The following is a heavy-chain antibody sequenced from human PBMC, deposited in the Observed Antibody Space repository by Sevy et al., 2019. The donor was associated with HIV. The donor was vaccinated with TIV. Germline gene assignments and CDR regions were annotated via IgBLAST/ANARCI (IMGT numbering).Heavy chain of an antibody. CDR3: ARPRDDYSNARDFDY. Sequence: SETLSLTCAVYGGSFSGYYWSWIRQPPGKGLEWIGEINHSGSTNYTPSLKSRVTISVDTSKNQFSLKLSSVTAADTAVYYCARPRDDYSNARDFDYWGQGTLVTVSS. CDR2: INHSGST. V-gene: IGHV4-34*01. D-gene: IGHD4-4*01. CDR1: GGSFSGYY. J-gene: IGHJ4*02.